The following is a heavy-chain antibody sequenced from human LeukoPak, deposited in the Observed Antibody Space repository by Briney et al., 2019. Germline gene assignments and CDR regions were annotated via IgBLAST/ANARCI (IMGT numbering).Heavy chain of an antibody. Sequence: PGGSLRLSCAASGFTFSSYAMHWVRQAPGKGLEWVAVISYDGSNKYYADSVKGRFTISRDNSKNTLYLQMNSLRAEDTAVYYCAKDPPLGAVADVFDYWGQGTLVTVSS. CDR3: AKDPPLGAVADVFDY. J-gene: IGHJ4*02. V-gene: IGHV3-30-3*01. CDR2: ISYDGSNK. CDR1: GFTFSSYA. D-gene: IGHD6-19*01.